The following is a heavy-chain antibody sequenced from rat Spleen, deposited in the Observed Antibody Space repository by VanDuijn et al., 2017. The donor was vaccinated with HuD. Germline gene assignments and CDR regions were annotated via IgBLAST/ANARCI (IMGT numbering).Heavy chain of an antibody. V-gene: IGHV5-25*01. CDR3: ATLYNNFFDY. D-gene: IGHD1-10*01. Sequence: EVQLVESGGGLVQPGRSLKLSCAASGFTFSNYYMAWVRQAPTKGLEWVASISPSGGSTYYPDSGKGRFTISRDNAKSTQYLQMDSLRSEDTATYYCATLYNNFFDYWGQGVMVTVSS. CDR1: GFTFSNYY. CDR2: ISPSGGST. J-gene: IGHJ2*01.